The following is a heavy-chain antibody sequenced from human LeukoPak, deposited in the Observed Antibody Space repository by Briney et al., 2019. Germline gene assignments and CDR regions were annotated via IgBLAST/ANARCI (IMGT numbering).Heavy chain of an antibody. J-gene: IGHJ6*02. CDR3: ARGLDYYGMDV. V-gene: IGHV4-31*03. CDR1: GGSISSGGYY. CDR2: IYYSGST. Sequence: PSETLSLTCTVSGGSISSGGYYWSWIRQHPGKGLEWIGYIYYSGSTNYNPSLKSRVTIPVDTSKNQFSLKLSSVTAADTAVYYCARGLDYYGMDVWGQGTTVTVSS.